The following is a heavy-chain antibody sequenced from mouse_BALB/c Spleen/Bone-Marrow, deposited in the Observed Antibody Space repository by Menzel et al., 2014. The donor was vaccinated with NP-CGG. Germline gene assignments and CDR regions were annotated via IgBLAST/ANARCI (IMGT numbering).Heavy chain of an antibody. J-gene: IGHJ4*01. D-gene: IGHD1-1*01. CDR2: IKPDSRTI. V-gene: IGHV4-1*02. Sequence: EVKLVESGGGLVQPGGSPKLSCAASRFDFSRYWMTWVRQAPGKGLEWIGEIKPDSRTINYSPSLKEKFIISRDNAKSTLYLQMSKVRSEDTALYYCARLGYYGAMAYWGQGTSVTVSS. CDR3: ARLGYYGAMAY. CDR1: RFDFSRYW.